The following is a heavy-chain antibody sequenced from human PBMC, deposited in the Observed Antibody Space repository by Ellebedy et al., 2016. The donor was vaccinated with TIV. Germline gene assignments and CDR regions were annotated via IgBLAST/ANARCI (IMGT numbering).Heavy chain of an antibody. CDR2: ISDRGTT. V-gene: IGHV4-39*07. CDR1: SASISSSSYT. Sequence: SETLSLTXTVSSASISSSSYTWGWIRQPPGKGLEWIASISDRGTTYYNPSLKSRATISLDTSKNQFSLRLNSLTAADTAIYYCARELRWFEEPRYDHWGQGTQVIVSS. D-gene: IGHD3-10*01. J-gene: IGHJ4*02. CDR3: ARELRWFEEPRYDH.